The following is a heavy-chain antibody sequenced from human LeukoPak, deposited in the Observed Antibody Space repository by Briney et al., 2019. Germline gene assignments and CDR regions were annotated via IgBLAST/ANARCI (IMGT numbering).Heavy chain of an antibody. J-gene: IGHJ4*02. Sequence: GASLILSCAASGFTFRNYAMSWVRQAPGKGLEWVSAIVGNGVTTYYADSVQGRFTISRDNSKNTLYLQMNSLRAEDTALYYCTKWGDYDGSTGYYDSDYWGQGTLVTVSS. V-gene: IGHV3-23*01. D-gene: IGHD3-9*01. CDR2: IVGNGVTT. CDR3: TKWGDYDGSTGYYDSDY. CDR1: GFTFRNYA.